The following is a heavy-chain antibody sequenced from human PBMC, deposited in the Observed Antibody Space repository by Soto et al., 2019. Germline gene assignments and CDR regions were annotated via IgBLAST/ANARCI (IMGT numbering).Heavy chain of an antibody. CDR2: INHSGST. Sequence: SETLSLTCAVYGGSFSGYYWSWIRQPPGKGLEWIGEINHSGSTNYNPSLKSRVTISVDTSKNQFSLKLSSVTAADTAVYYCAIIGRAEQTGGDYWGKGTLVTVSS. CDR1: GGSFSGYY. D-gene: IGHD1-26*01. V-gene: IGHV4-34*01. CDR3: AIIGRAEQTGGDY. J-gene: IGHJ4*02.